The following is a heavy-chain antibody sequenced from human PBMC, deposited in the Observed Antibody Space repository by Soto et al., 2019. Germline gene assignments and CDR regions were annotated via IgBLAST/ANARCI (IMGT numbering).Heavy chain of an antibody. V-gene: IGHV3-30*04. CDR1: GFTLSSYA. Sequence: GGSLRLSCAASGFTLSSYAMHWVRQAPGKGLECVAVISYDGRNTYYEDSVKGRFTISRDNSKNTLYLQMNSLRAEVTAVYYCVRPAQPFQWLVHFDYWGQRTLVTVSS. J-gene: IGHJ4*02. CDR3: VRPAQPFQWLVHFDY. D-gene: IGHD6-19*01. CDR2: ISYDGRNT.